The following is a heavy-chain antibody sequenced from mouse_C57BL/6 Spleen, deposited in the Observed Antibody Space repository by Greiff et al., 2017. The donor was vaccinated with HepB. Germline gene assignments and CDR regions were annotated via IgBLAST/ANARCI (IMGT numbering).Heavy chain of an antibody. CDR1: GFNIKDDY. D-gene: IGHD1-1*01. CDR3: TTNYDYAMDY. CDR2: IDPENGDT. V-gene: IGHV14-4*01. J-gene: IGHJ4*01. Sequence: VQLKESGAELVRPGASVKLSCTASGFNIKDDYMHWVKQRPEQGLEWIGWIDPENGDTEYASKFQGKATITADTSSNTAYLQLSSLTSEDTAVYYCTTNYDYAMDYWGQGTSVTVAS.